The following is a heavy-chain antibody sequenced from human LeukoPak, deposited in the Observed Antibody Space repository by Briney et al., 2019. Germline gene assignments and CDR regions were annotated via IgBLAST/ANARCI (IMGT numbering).Heavy chain of an antibody. J-gene: IGHJ4*02. D-gene: IGHD3-22*01. CDR2: INPNGGGT. Sequence: GASVKVSCKAARRTFTGYYRPRGRRAPGKKREGRGGINPNGGGTKYAQKFQGRVTMTRDTSISTAYMELSRLRSDDTAVYYCARSYDSSGYYFDYWGQGTLVTVSS. V-gene: IGHV1-2*02. CDR1: RRTFTGYY. CDR3: ARSYDSSGYYFDY.